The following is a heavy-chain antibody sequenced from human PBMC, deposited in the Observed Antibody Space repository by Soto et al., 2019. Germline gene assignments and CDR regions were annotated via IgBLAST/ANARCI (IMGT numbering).Heavy chain of an antibody. J-gene: IGHJ4*02. V-gene: IGHV1-69*01. Sequence: QVQLVQSGAEVKKPGSSVKVSCKASGGTFSSYAISWVRQAPGQGLEWMGGIIPIFGTANYAQKFQGRVTITADESTSTAYMELGSLRSEDTAVYYCARQLTRYSGSYLDYWGQGTLVTVSS. CDR3: ARQLTRYSGSYLDY. CDR1: GGTFSSYA. CDR2: IIPIFGTA. D-gene: IGHD1-26*01.